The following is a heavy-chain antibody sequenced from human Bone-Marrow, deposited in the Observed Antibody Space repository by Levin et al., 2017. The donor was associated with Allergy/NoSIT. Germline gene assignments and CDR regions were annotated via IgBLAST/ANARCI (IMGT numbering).Heavy chain of an antibody. Sequence: QHGESLKISCAASGFTFSNSWMSWVRQAPGKGLEWVANIKEDGSEKYYVDSVKGRFTISRDNAKNSLYVQMNSLRAEDTAVYYCERDQFRRATIGARWFDPWGQGTLVTVSS. D-gene: IGHD5-24*01. CDR1: GFTFSNSW. CDR3: ERDQFRRATIGARWFDP. V-gene: IGHV3-7*01. CDR2: IKEDGSEK. J-gene: IGHJ5*02.